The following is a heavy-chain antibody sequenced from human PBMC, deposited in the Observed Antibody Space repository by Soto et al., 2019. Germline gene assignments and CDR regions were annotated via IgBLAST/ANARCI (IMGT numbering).Heavy chain of an antibody. CDR2: ISSSSSTK. J-gene: IGHJ3*02. D-gene: IGHD4-17*01. Sequence: EVQLVESGGGLVQPGGSLRLSCAASGFTFSSYSMNWVRQAPGKGLEWLSYISSSSSTKYYADSVKGRFTISRDNAKNSLYLQMNSLRDEDTAVYYCARRVDYVGEAGFDIWGQGTMVTVSS. CDR3: ARRVDYVGEAGFDI. V-gene: IGHV3-48*02. CDR1: GFTFSSYS.